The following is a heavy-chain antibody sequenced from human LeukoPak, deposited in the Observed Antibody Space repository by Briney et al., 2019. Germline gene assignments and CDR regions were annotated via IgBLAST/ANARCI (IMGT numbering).Heavy chain of an antibody. D-gene: IGHD5-24*01. CDR2: ISPSGST. Sequence: SETLSLTCAIYGGSISSYYWSWLRQAPGKGPEWIGEISPSGSTDYNPSLESRVSISLDTSKNQFSLKLSSVTAADTAVYYCARGGGMGHYYYYMDVWGKGTTVTISS. CDR3: ARGGGMGHYYYYMDV. V-gene: IGHV4-34*01. J-gene: IGHJ6*03. CDR1: GGSISSYY.